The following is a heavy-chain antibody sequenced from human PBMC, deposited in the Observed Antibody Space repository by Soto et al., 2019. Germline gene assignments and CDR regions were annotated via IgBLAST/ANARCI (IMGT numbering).Heavy chain of an antibody. CDR3: ARESIAVAGTSYYYGMDV. CDR2: IIPIFGTA. D-gene: IGHD6-19*01. J-gene: IGHJ6*02. Sequence: QVQLVQSGAEVKKPGSSVKVSFKASGGTFSSYAISWVRQAPGQGLEWMGGIIPIFGTANYAQKFQGRVTITADESTSTAYMELSSLRSEDTAVYYCARESIAVAGTSYYYGMDVWGQGTTVTVSS. V-gene: IGHV1-69*01. CDR1: GGTFSSYA.